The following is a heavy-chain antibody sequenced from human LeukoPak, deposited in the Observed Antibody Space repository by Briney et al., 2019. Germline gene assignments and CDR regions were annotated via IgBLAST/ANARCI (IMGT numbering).Heavy chain of an antibody. J-gene: IGHJ4*02. CDR2: ISWNSGSI. CDR3: VKDPGSHGNYFFDS. CDR1: GFTFDDYA. D-gene: IGHD3-3*01. V-gene: IGHV3-9*01. Sequence: GRSLRLSCAASGFTFDDYAMHWVRQAPGKGLEWVSGISWNSGSIGYADSVKGRFTISRDNAKNSLYLQMDNLRIEDTALYYCVKDPGSHGNYFFDSWGQGALVTVSS.